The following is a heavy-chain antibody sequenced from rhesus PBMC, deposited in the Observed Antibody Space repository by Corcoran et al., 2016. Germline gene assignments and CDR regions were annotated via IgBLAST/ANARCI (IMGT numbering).Heavy chain of an antibody. J-gene: IGHJ3*01. V-gene: IGHV4-122*02. CDR3: ARERSNAFDF. CDR2: ITYSGST. D-gene: IGHD1-44*02. Sequence: QVQLQESGPGLVKPSETLSLTCAVSGGPISRGYYYWSGNRQPPGKGLEWIGYITYSGSTSYNPSLKSRVTISRDTSKNQFSLKLSSVTAADTAVYYCARERSNAFDFWGQGLRVTVSS. CDR1: GGPISRGYYY.